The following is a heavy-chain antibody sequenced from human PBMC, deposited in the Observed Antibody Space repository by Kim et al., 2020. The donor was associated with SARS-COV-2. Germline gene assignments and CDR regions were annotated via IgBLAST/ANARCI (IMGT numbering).Heavy chain of an antibody. D-gene: IGHD6-19*01. J-gene: IGHJ4*02. V-gene: IGHV3-9*01. CDR3: AKGSSGWHNHYFDY. CDR1: GFTFGDYA. Sequence: GGSLRLSCAASGFTFGDYAMHWVRQAPGKGLEWVSGISWNSGSIGYADSVKGRFTISRDNAKNSLYLQMNSLRAEDTALYYCAKGSSGWHNHYFDYWGQGTLVTVSS. CDR2: ISWNSGSI.